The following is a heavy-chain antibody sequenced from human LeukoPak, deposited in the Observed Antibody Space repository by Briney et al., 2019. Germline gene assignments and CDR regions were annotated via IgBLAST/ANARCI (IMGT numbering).Heavy chain of an antibody. CDR1: GFTFSGYA. J-gene: IGHJ3*02. CDR2: ISGSGGST. D-gene: IGHD3-16*01. Sequence: GGSLRLSCAASGFTFSGYAMSWVRQAPGKGLEWVSSISGSGGSTYYADSVKGRFTISRDNAKNSLYLQMNSLRDEDTAVYYCARDFGRGSRAFDIWGQGTMVTVSS. V-gene: IGHV3-23*01. CDR3: ARDFGRGSRAFDI.